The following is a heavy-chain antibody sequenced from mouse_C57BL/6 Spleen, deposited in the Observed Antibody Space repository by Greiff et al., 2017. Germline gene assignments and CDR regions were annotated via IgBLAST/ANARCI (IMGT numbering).Heavy chain of an antibody. J-gene: IGHJ1*03. CDR3: ARWEATVAWYFDV. D-gene: IGHD1-1*01. CDR2: IFPGSGST. Sequence: QVQLQQSGAELMKPGASVKLSCKATGYTFTGYWIEWVKQRPGHGLEWIGEIFPGSGSTNYNEKFKGKATLTADTSSSTAYMQLSSLTTEDSAIYAGARWEATVAWYFDVWGTGTTVTVSS. V-gene: IGHV1-9*01. CDR1: GYTFTGYW.